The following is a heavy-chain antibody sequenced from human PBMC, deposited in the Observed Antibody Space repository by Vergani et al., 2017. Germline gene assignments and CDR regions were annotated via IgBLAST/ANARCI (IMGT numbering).Heavy chain of an antibody. V-gene: IGHV4-59*01. CDR3: ARDPWGEGDWFDP. J-gene: IGHJ5*02. CDR2: IYYSWST. D-gene: IGHD3-16*01. Sequence: QVQLQESGPGLVKPSETLSPTCTVPGGPISSYYWSWIRQPPGKGLEWIGYIYYSWSTNYNPSLKSRVTISVDTSKNQFSLKLSSVTAADTAVYYCARDPWGEGDWFDPWGQGTLVTVSS. CDR1: GGPISSYY.